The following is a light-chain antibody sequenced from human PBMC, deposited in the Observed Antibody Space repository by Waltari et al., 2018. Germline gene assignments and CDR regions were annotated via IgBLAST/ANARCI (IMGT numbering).Light chain of an antibody. J-gene: IGLJ1*01. CDR3: CSYAGLGIYV. Sequence: QSGLTQPAPVSGSPGPSITISCPGPSIGVDNYYLLPWYQQYPGKAPKLMVYEVTKRTSGVSDRFSGSKSGNTASLTIYGLQSEDEADYYCCSYAGLGIYVFGTGTKVTVL. V-gene: IGLV2-23*02. CDR1: SIGVDNYYL. CDR2: EVT.